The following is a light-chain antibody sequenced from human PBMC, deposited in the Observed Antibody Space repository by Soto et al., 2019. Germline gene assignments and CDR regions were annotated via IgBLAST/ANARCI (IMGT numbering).Light chain of an antibody. CDR2: AAS. CDR3: QEYNNWPT. V-gene: IGKV3-15*01. J-gene: IGKJ1*01. Sequence: EIVMTQSPATLSVSPGERATLSCRARQSVSSNLAWYQQKPGQAPRLLIYAASTRATGIPARLTGRGSGTKFTLTLRRLESEDFAVYFFQEYNNWPTVGQGTKVEIQ. CDR1: QSVSSN.